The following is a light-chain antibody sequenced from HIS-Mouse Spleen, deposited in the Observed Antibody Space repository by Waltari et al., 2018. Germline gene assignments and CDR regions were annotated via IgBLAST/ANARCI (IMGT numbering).Light chain of an antibody. CDR1: QGISSY. CDR2: AAS. J-gene: IGKJ1*01. Sequence: DIQLTQSPSFLSASVGDRVTITCRASQGISSYLAWYQQKPGKAPKLLIYAASTLQRGVPSRFSGSGSGTEFTLTISSLQPEDFATYYCQQLNSYPPTFVQGTKVEIK. V-gene: IGKV1-9*01. CDR3: QQLNSYPPT.